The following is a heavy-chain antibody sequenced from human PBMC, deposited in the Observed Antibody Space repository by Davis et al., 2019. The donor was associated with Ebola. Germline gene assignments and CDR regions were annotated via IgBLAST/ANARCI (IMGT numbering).Heavy chain of an antibody. CDR1: GYTFTSYY. CDR2: INPSGGST. CDR3: ARAWGVVVVAATPNWFDP. J-gene: IGHJ5*02. D-gene: IGHD2-15*01. V-gene: IGHV1-46*01. Sequence: ASVKVSCKASGYTFTSYYMHWVRQAPGQGLEWMGIINPSGGSTSYAQKVKGSVTMTRDTSTSTVYMELISLRSEDTAVYYCARAWGVVVVAATPNWFDPWGQGTLVTVSS.